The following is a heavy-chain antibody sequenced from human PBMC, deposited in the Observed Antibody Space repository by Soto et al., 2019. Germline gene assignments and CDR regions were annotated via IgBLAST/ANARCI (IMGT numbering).Heavy chain of an antibody. D-gene: IGHD6-13*01. CDR2: IIPIFGTA. Sequence: GASVKVSCKASGGTFSSYAISWVRQAPGQGLEWMGGIIPIFGTANYAQKFQGRVTITADESTSTAYMELSSLRSEDTAVYYCARGPAAGTIYYYGMDVWGQGTKVTVSS. CDR3: ARGPAAGTIYYYGMDV. CDR1: GGTFSSYA. V-gene: IGHV1-69*13. J-gene: IGHJ6*02.